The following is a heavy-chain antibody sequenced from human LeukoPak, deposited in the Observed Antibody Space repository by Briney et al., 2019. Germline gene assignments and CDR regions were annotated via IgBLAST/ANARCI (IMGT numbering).Heavy chain of an antibody. CDR3: ARGYCSSTSCHDHP. Sequence: GGSLRLSCAASGFTVSSNYMSWVRQAPGKGLEWVSVIYSGGSTYYADSVKGRFTISRDNSKNTLYLQMNSLRAEDTAVYYCARGYCSSTSCHDHPWGQGTLVTVSS. CDR1: GFTVSSNY. V-gene: IGHV3-66*02. CDR2: IYSGGST. D-gene: IGHD2-2*01. J-gene: IGHJ5*02.